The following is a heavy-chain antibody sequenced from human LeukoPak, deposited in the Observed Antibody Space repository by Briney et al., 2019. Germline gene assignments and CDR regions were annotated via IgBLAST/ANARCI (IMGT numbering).Heavy chain of an antibody. D-gene: IGHD2-2*01. Sequence: ASVKVSCKASGYTFTSYGISWVRQAPGQGLEWMGWISAYNGNTNYAQMLQGRVTMTTDTSTSTAYMELRSLRSDDTAVYYCARDGLGYCSSTSCNEPNFDYWGQGTLVTVSS. CDR2: ISAYNGNT. CDR3: ARDGLGYCSSTSCNEPNFDY. J-gene: IGHJ4*02. V-gene: IGHV1-18*01. CDR1: GYTFTSYG.